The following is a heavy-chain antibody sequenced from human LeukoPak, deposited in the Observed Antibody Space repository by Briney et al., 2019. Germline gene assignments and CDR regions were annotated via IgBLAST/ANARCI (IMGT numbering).Heavy chain of an antibody. V-gene: IGHV3-21*01. CDR2: ISGSGGST. Sequence: PGGSLRLSCAASGFTFSSYSMNWVRQAPGKGLEWVSAISGSGGSTYYADSVKGRFTISRDNAKNSLYLQMNSLRAEDTAVYYCAREGSSVSLTRWGRKRWFDPWGQGTLATVSS. CDR3: AREGSSVSLTRWGRKRWFDP. J-gene: IGHJ5*02. CDR1: GFTFSSYS. D-gene: IGHD3-16*01.